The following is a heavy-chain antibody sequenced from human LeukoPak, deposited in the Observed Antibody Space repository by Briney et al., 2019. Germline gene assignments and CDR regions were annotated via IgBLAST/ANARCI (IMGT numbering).Heavy chain of an antibody. CDR2: ISTYNGNT. D-gene: IGHD2-15*01. Sequence: ASVKVSCKASGYPFTSYGISWVRQAPGQGLEWMGWISTYNGNTNYAQKLQGRVTMTTDTSTTTAYMELRSLRSDDTAVYYCARTGRDLSTTPFGYWGQGTLVTVSS. J-gene: IGHJ4*02. V-gene: IGHV1-18*01. CDR3: ARTGRDLSTTPFGY. CDR1: GYPFTSYG.